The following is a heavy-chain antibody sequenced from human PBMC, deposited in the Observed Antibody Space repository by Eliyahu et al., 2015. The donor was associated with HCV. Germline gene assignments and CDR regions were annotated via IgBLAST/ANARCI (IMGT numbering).Heavy chain of an antibody. CDR3: AKISGARAAVTMIVVVLGPYFDY. Sequence: EVQLLESGGDLVXPGGSLRLSCAASGFXFSSXXXXVVXPGPGRGLEWVSAISGSGGSTYYADSVKGRFTISRDNSKNTLYLQMNSLRAEDTAVYYCAKISGARAAVTMIVVVLGPYFDYWGQGTLVTVSS. CDR2: ISGSGGST. J-gene: IGHJ4*02. CDR1: GFXFSSXX. D-gene: IGHD3-22*01. V-gene: IGHV3-23*01.